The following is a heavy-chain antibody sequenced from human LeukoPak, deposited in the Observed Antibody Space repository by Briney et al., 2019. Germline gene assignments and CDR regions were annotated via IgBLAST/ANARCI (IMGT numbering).Heavy chain of an antibody. CDR2: ISTSSSYI. Sequence: PGGSLRLSCAASGFTFSSYNMNWVRQAPGKGLEWVSSISTSSSYIYYADSVKGRFTISRDNAKNSVYLQMNSLRAEDTAVYFCAGGSGWVTDSWGQGTLVTVSA. D-gene: IGHD6-19*01. J-gene: IGHJ4*02. V-gene: IGHV3-21*01. CDR3: AGGSGWVTDS. CDR1: GFTFSSYN.